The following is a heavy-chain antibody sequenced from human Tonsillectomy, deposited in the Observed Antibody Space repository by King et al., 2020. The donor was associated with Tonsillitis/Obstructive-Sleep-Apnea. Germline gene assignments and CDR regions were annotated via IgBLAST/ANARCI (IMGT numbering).Heavy chain of an antibody. CDR1: GFTFSSSA. CDR2: ISGSGGNT. V-gene: IGHV3-23*04. J-gene: IGHJ4*02. CDR3: AKGSHDFDY. Sequence: VQLVESGGGLVQPGGSLRLSCAASGFTFSSSAMTWVRQAPGKGLEWVSTISGSGGNTYHADSVKGRFTISRDNSKNTLFLQMNSLRAEDTAVYYCAKGSHDFDYWGQGTLVTVSS.